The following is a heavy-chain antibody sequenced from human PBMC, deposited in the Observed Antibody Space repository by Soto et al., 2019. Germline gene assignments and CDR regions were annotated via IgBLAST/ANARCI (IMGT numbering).Heavy chain of an antibody. CDR1: GGTFSSYA. Sequence: SVKVSCKASGGTFSSYAISWLRQAPGQGLEWMGGIIPIFGTANYAQKFQGRVTITADESTSTAYMELSSLRSEDTAVYYCARDVFEDTAMVTIPLWPLGYWGQGTLVTVSS. J-gene: IGHJ4*02. CDR2: IIPIFGTA. D-gene: IGHD5-18*01. CDR3: ARDVFEDTAMVTIPLWPLGY. V-gene: IGHV1-69*13.